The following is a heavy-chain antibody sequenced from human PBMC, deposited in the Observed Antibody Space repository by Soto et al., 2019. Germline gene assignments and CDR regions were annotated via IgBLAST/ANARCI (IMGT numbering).Heavy chain of an antibody. D-gene: IGHD3-16*01. CDR3: ARVKITYGGVAECDAFDA. CDR2: IYWDDDK. J-gene: IGHJ3*01. Sequence: QITLTESGPMLVKPTQTLTLTCTFSGFSLTTSRVGVGWIRQPPGKALEWLAVIYWDDDKRYSPSQRSRVTIAKDTSRNQVVLTMTNLDPVDTGTYYCARVKITYGGVAECDAFDAWGQGTTVTVSS. V-gene: IGHV2-5*02. CDR1: GFSLTTSRVG.